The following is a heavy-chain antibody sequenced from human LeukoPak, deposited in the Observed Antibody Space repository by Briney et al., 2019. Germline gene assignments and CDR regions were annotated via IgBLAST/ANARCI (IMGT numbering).Heavy chain of an antibody. D-gene: IGHD1-7*01. CDR2: IIPILGTA. J-gene: IGHJ5*02. V-gene: IGHV1-69*13. CDR1: GGTFSNYA. Sequence: SVKVSCTASGGTFSNYAISWVRQAPGQGLEWMGGIIPILGTANNAKQFQGRVTITADESTSTACMELSSLRSEDTAVYYCARDWGLIGTTDWGGHENWFDPWGQGTLVTVSS. CDR3: ARDWGLIGTTDWGGHENWFDP.